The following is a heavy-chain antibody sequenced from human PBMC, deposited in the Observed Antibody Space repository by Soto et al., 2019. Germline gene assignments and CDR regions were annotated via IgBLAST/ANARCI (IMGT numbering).Heavy chain of an antibody. D-gene: IGHD1-1*01. CDR3: GRNVHSSGTEAFDY. CDR2: IHYTGRT. CDR1: GGSISSYY. V-gene: IGHV4-59*08. J-gene: IGHJ4*02. Sequence: SETLSLTCTVSGGSISSYYWSWIRQPPGKGLEWIGFIHYTGRTSYNPSLKSRITVSLDKSKNQFSLSLSSATAADTAVYYCGRNVHSSGTEAFDYWGQGTLVPVPS.